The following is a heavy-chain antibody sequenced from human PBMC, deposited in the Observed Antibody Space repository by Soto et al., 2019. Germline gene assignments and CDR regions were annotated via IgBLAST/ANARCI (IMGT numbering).Heavy chain of an antibody. CDR2: IKQDGNEK. V-gene: IGHV3-7*05. J-gene: IGHJ4*02. D-gene: IGHD2-15*01. CDR1: GFTFSSYW. CDR3: ARVEDIVVVVAAYFDY. Sequence: GGSLRLSCAASGFTFSSYWMSWVRQAPGKGLEWVANIKQDGNEKYYVDSVKGRFTISRDNAKNSLYLQMNSLRAEDTAVYYCARVEDIVVVVAAYFDYWGQGTLVTVSS.